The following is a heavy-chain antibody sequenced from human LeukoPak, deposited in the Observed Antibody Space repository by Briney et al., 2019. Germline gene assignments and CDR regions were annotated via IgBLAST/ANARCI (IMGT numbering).Heavy chain of an antibody. CDR1: GGSISSSSYY. CDR3: ARHSKVATDFDY. V-gene: IGHV4-39*01. CDR2: IYYSGST. D-gene: IGHD5-12*01. Sequence: KPSETLSLTCTVSGGSISSSSYYWGWIRQPPGKGLEWIGSIYYSGSTYYNPSLKSRVTISVDTSKNQFSLKLSSVTAADTAVYYCARHSKVATDFDYWGQGTLVTVSS. J-gene: IGHJ4*02.